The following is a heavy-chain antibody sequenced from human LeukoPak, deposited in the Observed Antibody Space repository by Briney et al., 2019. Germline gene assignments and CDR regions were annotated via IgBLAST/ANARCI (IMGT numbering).Heavy chain of an antibody. CDR2: IYSGGST. J-gene: IGHJ4*02. Sequence: GGSLRLSCVASELSIRSNYMSWVRQAPGKGLEWVSVIYSGGSTYYADSVKGRFTISRHNSKNTLYLQMNSLRAEDTAVYYCARGGDCSSTSCFYFDYWGQGTLVTVSS. V-gene: IGHV3-53*04. CDR1: ELSIRSNY. CDR3: ARGGDCSSTSCFYFDY. D-gene: IGHD2-2*01.